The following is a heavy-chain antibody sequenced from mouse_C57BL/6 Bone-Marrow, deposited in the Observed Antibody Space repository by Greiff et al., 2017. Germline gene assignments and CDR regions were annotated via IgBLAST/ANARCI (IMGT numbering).Heavy chain of an antibody. D-gene: IGHD1-1*01. CDR3: ASEGGYYGSSWPY. CDR1: GYTFTGYW. CDR2: ILPGRGST. J-gene: IGHJ3*01. V-gene: IGHV1-9*01. Sequence: VQLQQSGAELMKPGASVKLSCKATGYTFTGYWIEWVKQRPGHGLEWIGEILPGRGSTNYNEKFKGKATFTADTSSNTAYMQLSSLTTEDSAIYYCASEGGYYGSSWPYWGQGTLVTVSA.